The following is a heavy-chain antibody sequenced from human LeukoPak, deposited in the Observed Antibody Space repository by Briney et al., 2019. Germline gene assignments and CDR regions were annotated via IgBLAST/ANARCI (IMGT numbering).Heavy chain of an antibody. V-gene: IGHV3-48*03. CDR1: GFTFSSYE. CDR3: ARGFSPYYYDSSGYSDY. Sequence: GGSLRLSCAASGFTFSSYEMNWLRQAPGKGLEWVSYISSSGSTIYYADSVKGRFTISRDNAKNSLYLQMNSLRAEDTAVYYCARGFSPYYYDSSGYSDYWGQGTLVTVSS. D-gene: IGHD3-22*01. CDR2: ISSSGSTI. J-gene: IGHJ4*02.